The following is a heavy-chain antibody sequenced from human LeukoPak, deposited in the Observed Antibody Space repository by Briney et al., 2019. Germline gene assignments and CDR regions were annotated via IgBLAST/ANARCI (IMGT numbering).Heavy chain of an antibody. V-gene: IGHV3-21*01. J-gene: IGHJ4*02. CDR3: ARWYCSSTSCRAFDY. Sequence: GGSLRLSCAASGFTFSNYTMNWVRQAPGKGLEWVSSISGSSSYIYYADSMKGRFTISRDNAKNSLYLQLNSLRAEDTAVYYCARWYCSSTSCRAFDYWGQGTLVTVSS. D-gene: IGHD2-2*01. CDR2: ISGSSSYI. CDR1: GFTFSNYT.